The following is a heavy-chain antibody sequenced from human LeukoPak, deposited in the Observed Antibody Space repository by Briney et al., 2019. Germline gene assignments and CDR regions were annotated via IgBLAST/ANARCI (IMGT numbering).Heavy chain of an antibody. CDR3: ARPNSYYVGNNAFDI. J-gene: IGHJ3*02. CDR1: GGSISSYY. V-gene: IGHV4-59*01. Sequence: SETLSLTCTVSGGSISSYYWSWIRQPPGKGLEWIGYIYYGGSTHYNPSLKSRVTISVDTSKSQFSLELSSVTAADTAVYYCARPNSYYVGNNAFDIWGQGTMVTVSS. D-gene: IGHD4-11*01. CDR2: IYYGGST.